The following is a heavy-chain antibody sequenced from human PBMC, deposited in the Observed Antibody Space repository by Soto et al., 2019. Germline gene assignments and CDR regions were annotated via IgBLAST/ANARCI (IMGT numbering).Heavy chain of an antibody. CDR1: GGSISSGGSY. CDR2: IYYSGNT. J-gene: IGHJ6*02. CDR3: ARERRYSYGYVWYYYGMDV. V-gene: IGHV4-30-4*01. Sequence: PSETLSLTCTVSGGSISSGGSYWGWIRQPPGKGLEWIGYIYYSGNTYFNPSLKSRVTLSVDTSKNQFSLKLSSVTAADTAVYYCARERRYSYGYVWYYYGMDVWCQGPTVT. D-gene: IGHD5-18*01.